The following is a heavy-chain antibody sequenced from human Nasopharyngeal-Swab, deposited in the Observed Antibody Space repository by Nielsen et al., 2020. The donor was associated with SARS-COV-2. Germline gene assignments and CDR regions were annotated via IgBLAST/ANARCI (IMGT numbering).Heavy chain of an antibody. CDR3: ARDPDYYGSGSYFHGMDV. J-gene: IGHJ6*02. CDR2: ISSSSTI. CDR1: GFTFSSYS. V-gene: IGHV3-48*02. Sequence: GGSLRLSCAASGFTFSSYSMNWVRQAPGKGLEWVSYISSSSTIYYADSVKGRFTISRDNAKNSLYLQMNSLRDEDTAVYYCARDPDYYGSGSYFHGMDVWGQGTTVTVSS. D-gene: IGHD3-10*01.